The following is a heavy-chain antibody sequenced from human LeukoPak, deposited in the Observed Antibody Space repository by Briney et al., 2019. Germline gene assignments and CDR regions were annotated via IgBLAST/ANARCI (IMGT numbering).Heavy chain of an antibody. CDR2: INPNSGGT. J-gene: IGHJ4*02. CDR3: ATDYTDYSLDY. D-gene: IGHD4-11*01. CDR1: GYTFTGYY. Sequence: ASVKVSCKASGYTFTGYYMHWVRQAPGQGLEWMGWINPNSGGTNYAQKLQGRVTMTTDTSTSTAYMELSSLRYEDTAVYYCATDYTDYSLDYWGQGTLVTVSS. V-gene: IGHV1-2*02.